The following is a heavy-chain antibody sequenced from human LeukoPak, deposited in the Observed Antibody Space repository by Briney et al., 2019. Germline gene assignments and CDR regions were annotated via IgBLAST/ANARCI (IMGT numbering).Heavy chain of an antibody. CDR3: ARAQIGDTAMVTEGWFDP. V-gene: IGHV4-31*03. J-gene: IGHJ5*02. Sequence: EPSETLSLTCTVSGGSISSGGYYWSWIRQHPGKGLEWIGYIYYSRSTYYNPSLKSRVTISVDTSKNQFSLKLSSVTAADTAVYYCARAQIGDTAMVTEGWFDPWGQGTLVTVSS. D-gene: IGHD5-18*01. CDR2: IYYSRST. CDR1: GGSISSGGYY.